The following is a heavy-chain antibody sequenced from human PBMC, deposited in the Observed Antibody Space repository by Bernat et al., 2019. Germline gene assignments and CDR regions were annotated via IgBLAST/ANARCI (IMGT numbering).Heavy chain of an antibody. CDR2: ISSSSYI. V-gene: IGHV3-21*01. CDR3: ARDRRSWPYYFDY. J-gene: IGHJ4*02. D-gene: IGHD6-13*01. Sequence: EVQLVESGGGLVKPGGSLRLSCAASGFTFSSYSMNWVRQAPGKGLEWVSSISSSSYIYYADSVKGRFTISRDNAKNSLYLQMNSLRAEDTAVYYCARDRRSWPYYFDYWGQGTLVTVSS. CDR1: GFTFSSYS.